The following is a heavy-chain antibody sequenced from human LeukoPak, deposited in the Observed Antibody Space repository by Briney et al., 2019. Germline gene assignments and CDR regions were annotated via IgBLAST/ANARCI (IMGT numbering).Heavy chain of an antibody. CDR2: IKKDGSEK. CDR3: ARHLSGVTGYTYGRGVDY. D-gene: IGHD5-18*01. J-gene: IGHJ4*02. CDR1: GFTFSSYW. V-gene: IGHV3-7*01. Sequence: GGSLRLSCAASGFTFSSYWMSWVRQAPGKGLEWVANIKKDGSEKYYVDSVKGRFTISRDNAKKSLYLQVNSLRAEDTAVYYCARHLSGVTGYTYGRGVDYWGQGTLVTVSS.